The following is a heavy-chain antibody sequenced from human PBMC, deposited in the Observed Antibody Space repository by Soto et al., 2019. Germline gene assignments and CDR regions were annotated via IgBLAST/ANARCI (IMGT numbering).Heavy chain of an antibody. CDR3: ATGDYQYFDL. J-gene: IGHJ2*01. Sequence: QVQLQQWGAGLLKPSETLSPTCAVYGGSFSGYYWSWIRQPPGKGLEWIGEINHSGSTNYNPSLKSRVTISVDTSKNQFSLKLSSVTAADTAVYYCATGDYQYFDLWGRGTLVTVSS. V-gene: IGHV4-34*01. CDR2: INHSGST. CDR1: GGSFSGYY. D-gene: IGHD4-17*01.